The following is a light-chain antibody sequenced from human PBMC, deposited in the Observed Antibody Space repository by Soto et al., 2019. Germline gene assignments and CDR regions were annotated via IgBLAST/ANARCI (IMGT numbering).Light chain of an antibody. CDR1: QSVRRD. V-gene: IGKV3-15*01. CDR3: QHYNNLPLT. J-gene: IGKJ4*01. CDR2: GVS. Sequence: EIVMTQSPATLSVSPGEGATLSCRASQSVRRDLAWYQHKPGLAPRLLIYGVSTRATGIPVRFSGSGSGTEFTLSISSLQSEDSAIYYCQHYNNLPLTFGGGTKVDI.